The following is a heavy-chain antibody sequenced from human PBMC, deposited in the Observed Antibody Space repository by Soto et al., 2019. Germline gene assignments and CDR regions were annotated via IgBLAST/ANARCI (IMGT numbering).Heavy chain of an antibody. CDR3: AHRDGDYSNYYYGMDV. CDR2: IYWNDDK. Sequence: QITLKESGPTLVKPTQTLTLTCTFSGFSLSTSGVGVGWIRQPPGKALEWLALIYWNDDKRYSPSLKSRLTITKDTSKNQVVLTMTNMDPVDTATYYCAHRDGDYSNYYYGMDVWGQGTTVTVSS. D-gene: IGHD4-17*01. V-gene: IGHV2-5*01. J-gene: IGHJ6*02. CDR1: GFSLSTSGVG.